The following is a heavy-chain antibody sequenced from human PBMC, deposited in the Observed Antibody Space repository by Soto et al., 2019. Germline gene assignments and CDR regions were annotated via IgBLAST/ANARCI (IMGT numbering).Heavy chain of an antibody. CDR2: VYRSGTT. CDR3: ASDCGYCSSSTCREPAFDV. D-gene: IGHD2-15*01. CDR1: GGSVDSGGFS. Sequence: TLSLTCAVSGGSVDSGGFSWNWIRQPPGKGLEWIGYVYRSGTTYYNPSLRSRVSISLDTSKNQFSLTLNSVTAADTAGYYCASDCGYCSSSTCREPAFDVWGQGTVVTVSS. J-gene: IGHJ3*01. V-gene: IGHV4-30-2*01.